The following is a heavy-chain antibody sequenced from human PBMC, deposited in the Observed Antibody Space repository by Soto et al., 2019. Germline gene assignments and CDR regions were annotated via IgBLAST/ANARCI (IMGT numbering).Heavy chain of an antibody. CDR3: ASYGVHSSSAPVYGMDV. J-gene: IGHJ6*02. D-gene: IGHD6-6*01. Sequence: ASVKVSCKASGYTFTSYYMHWVRQAPGQGLEWMGIINPSGGSTSYAQKFQGRVTMTRDTSTSTVYMELSSLRSEDTAVYYCASYGVHSSSAPVYGMDVWGQGTTVTVSS. V-gene: IGHV1-46*01. CDR2: INPSGGST. CDR1: GYTFTSYY.